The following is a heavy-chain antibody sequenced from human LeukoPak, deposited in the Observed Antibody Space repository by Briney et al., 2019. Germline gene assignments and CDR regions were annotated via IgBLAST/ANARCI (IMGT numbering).Heavy chain of an antibody. V-gene: IGHV3-23*01. J-gene: IGHJ4*02. CDR1: GFSFSTFV. CDR3: AKRYYCDSSAAPDY. CDR2: ISGSGGST. D-gene: IGHD3-22*01. Sequence: GGSLRLSCAASGFSFSTFVMHWVRQAPGKGLEWVSSISGSGGSTYYADSVKGRFTISSDNSKNTLYLQMNSLRAEDTAVYYCAKRYYCDSSAAPDYWGQGTLVTVSS.